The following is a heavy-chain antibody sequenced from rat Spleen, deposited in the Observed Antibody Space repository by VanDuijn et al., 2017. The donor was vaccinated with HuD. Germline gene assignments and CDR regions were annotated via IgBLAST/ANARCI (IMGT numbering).Heavy chain of an antibody. J-gene: IGHJ2*01. V-gene: IGHV5S10*01. Sequence: EVQLVESGGGLVQPGNSLKLSCAASGFTFSDYAMAWVRQSPEKGLEWVATIVFDSSGIYYRNSVKGRFTLSRDNTRNTLYLQMDSLKSEDTATYYCVTTDFGYGYFDYWGQGVLVTVSS. CDR1: GFTFSDYA. CDR2: IVFDSSGI. CDR3: VTTDFGYGYFDY. D-gene: IGHD2-3*01.